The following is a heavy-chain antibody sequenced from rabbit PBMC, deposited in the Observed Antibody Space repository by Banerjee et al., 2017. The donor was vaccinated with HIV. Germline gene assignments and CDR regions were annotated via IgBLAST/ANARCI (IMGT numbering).Heavy chain of an antibody. J-gene: IGHJ4*01. Sequence: QSLEESGGDLVKPGASLTLTCTASGFDFSSNTMCWVRQAPGKGLEWIGCINTNSGNTYSASWAKGRFTISKASWTTVTLQMTSLTAADTASYFCARDLAGVIGWNFNLWGPGTLVTVS. D-gene: IGHD4-1*01. CDR2: INTNSGNT. V-gene: IGHV1S40*01. CDR3: ARDLAGVIGWNFNL. CDR1: GFDFSSNT.